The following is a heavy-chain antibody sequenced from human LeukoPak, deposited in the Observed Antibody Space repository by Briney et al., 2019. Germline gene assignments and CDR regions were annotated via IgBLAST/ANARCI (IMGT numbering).Heavy chain of an antibody. D-gene: IGHD2-2*01. CDR3: ATVPAGHYLDY. J-gene: IGHJ4*02. CDR2: IKQDGSDK. V-gene: IGHV3-7*01. Sequence: GGSLRLSCASSGFSFSNYWMTWVRQAPGKGLEWVANIKQDGSDKYYVDSVKGRFTISRDNAKNSLYLQMNSLRAEDTAVYYCATVPAGHYLDYWGQGTLVIVSS. CDR1: GFSFSNYW.